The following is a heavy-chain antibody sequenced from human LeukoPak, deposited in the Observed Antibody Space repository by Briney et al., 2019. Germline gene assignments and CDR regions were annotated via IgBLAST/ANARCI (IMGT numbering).Heavy chain of an antibody. CDR3: ARGGYCSGGSCTVDY. V-gene: IGHV1-18*01. J-gene: IGHJ4*02. CDR1: GYTFTSYG. CDR2: ISGYNGNA. D-gene: IGHD2-15*01. Sequence: ASVKLWCTASGYTFTSYGNRWGRQAQGQGPEGKGVISGYNGNANYAQKLHGRVTMTTDTSTSTAYMELRSLRSDHTAVYYFARGGYCSGGSCTVDYWGQGTLVTVSS.